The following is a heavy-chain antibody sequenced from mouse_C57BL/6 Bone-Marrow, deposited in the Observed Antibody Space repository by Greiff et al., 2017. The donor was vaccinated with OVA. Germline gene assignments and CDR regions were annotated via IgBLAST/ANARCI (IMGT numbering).Heavy chain of an antibody. Sequence: VQLQQSGPELVKPGASVKISCKASGYTFTDYYMNWVKQSHGKSLEWIGDINPNNGGTSYNQKFKGKATLTVDKSSSTAYMELRSLTSEDSAVYYCARRGYDYEEPPYWGQGTTLTVSS. CDR3: ARRGYDYEEPPY. V-gene: IGHV1-26*01. J-gene: IGHJ2*01. D-gene: IGHD2-4*01. CDR2: INPNNGGT. CDR1: GYTFTDYY.